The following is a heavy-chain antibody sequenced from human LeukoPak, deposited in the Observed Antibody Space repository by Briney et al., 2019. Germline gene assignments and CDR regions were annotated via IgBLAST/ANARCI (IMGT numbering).Heavy chain of an antibody. CDR2: INHSGST. D-gene: IGHD7-27*01. CDR1: GGSFSGYY. V-gene: IGHV4-34*01. CDR3: ASRAKKLGSGARVYYYYGMDV. Sequence: SETLSLTCAVYGGSFSGYYWSWIRQPPGKGLEWIGEINHSGSTNYNPSLKSRVTISVDTSKNQFSLKLSSVTAADTAVYYCASRAKKLGSGARVYYYYGMDVWGQGTTVTVSS. J-gene: IGHJ6*02.